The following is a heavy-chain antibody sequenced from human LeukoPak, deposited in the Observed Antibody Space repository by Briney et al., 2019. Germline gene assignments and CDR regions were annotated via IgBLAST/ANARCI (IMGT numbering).Heavy chain of an antibody. V-gene: IGHV4-61*02. D-gene: IGHD3-3*01. CDR2: IYTSGST. CDR3: ARVSPSDFYDFWSGLYYFDY. Sequence: SETLSLTCTVSGGSISSGSYYWSWIRQPAGKGLEWIGRIYTSGSTNYNPSRKSRVTISVDTSKNQFSLKLSSVTAADTAVYYCARVSPSDFYDFWSGLYYFDYWGQGTLVTVSS. CDR1: GGSISSGSYY. J-gene: IGHJ4*02.